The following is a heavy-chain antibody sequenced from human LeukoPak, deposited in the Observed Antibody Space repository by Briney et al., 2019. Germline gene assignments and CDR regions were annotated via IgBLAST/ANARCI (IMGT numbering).Heavy chain of an antibody. J-gene: IGHJ4*02. CDR1: GGSISSYY. Sequence: PSETLSLTCNVSGGSISSYYWTWIRQPAGKGLEWIGRISPSGNTYYNPSLKSRVVMSLETSKNQFSVTLTSVTAADTAVYFCARPRLLFGSGPILVWGQGTLVTVSS. CDR3: ARPRLLFGSGPILV. V-gene: IGHV4-4*07. D-gene: IGHD3-10*01. CDR2: ISPSGNT.